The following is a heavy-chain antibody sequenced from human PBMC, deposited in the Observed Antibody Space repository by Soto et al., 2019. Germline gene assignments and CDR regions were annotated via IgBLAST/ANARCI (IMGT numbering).Heavy chain of an antibody. V-gene: IGHV3-23*01. J-gene: IGHJ4*02. D-gene: IGHD2-8*02. Sequence: GGSLRLSCAASGFTSSNYVMSWVRQAPGKGLEWVSGTSSSGVLTYYADSVKGRFTISRDNSKNTLYLQMDSLRDEDTAVYYCSWWLSPYWGQGTLVTVSS. CDR3: SWWLSPY. CDR1: GFTSSNYV. CDR2: TSSSGVLT.